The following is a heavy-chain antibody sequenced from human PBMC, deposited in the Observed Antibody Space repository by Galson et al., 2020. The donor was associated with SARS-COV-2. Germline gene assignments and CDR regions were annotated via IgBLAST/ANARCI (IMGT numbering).Heavy chain of an antibody. CDR2: ISYDGNNK. CDR3: AKETADYDSSNFDF. Sequence: GESLKISCVASGFTFSNYAMHWVRQAPGKGLEWVAIISYDGNNKYADSVKGRFTISRDNSKSTLYLQMNSLRPEDTALYYCAKETADYDSSNFDFWGQGTLVTVSS. J-gene: IGHJ4*02. D-gene: IGHD3-22*01. CDR1: GFTFSNYA. V-gene: IGHV3-30*18.